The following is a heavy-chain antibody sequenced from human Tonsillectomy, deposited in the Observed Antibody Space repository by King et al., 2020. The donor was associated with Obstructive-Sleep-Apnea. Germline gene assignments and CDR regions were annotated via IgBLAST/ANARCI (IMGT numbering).Heavy chain of an antibody. CDR1: GFTFSSYS. CDR3: AAPGDSYGPFDY. D-gene: IGHD5-18*01. CDR2: VSSSSSYI. J-gene: IGHJ4*02. Sequence: VQLVESGGGLVKPGGSLRLSCAASGFTFSSYSMNWVRQAPGKGLEWVSSVSSSSSYIYYADSVKGRFTISRDNAKNSLYLQMNSLRAEDTAVYYCAAPGDSYGPFDYWGQGTLVTVCS. V-gene: IGHV3-21*01.